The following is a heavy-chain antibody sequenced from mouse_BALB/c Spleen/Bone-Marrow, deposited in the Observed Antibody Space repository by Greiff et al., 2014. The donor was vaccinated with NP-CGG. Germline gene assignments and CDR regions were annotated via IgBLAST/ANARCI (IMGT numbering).Heavy chain of an antibody. Sequence: QVQLQQSGAELVKPGASVKLSCKASGYTFTSYWMNWVKQRPGQGLEWIGEIDPSDNYINYNQKVKGKGTLTVDKSSSTAYMQLSSLTSEDSAVYYCARSRGLYDYRYLDVWGAGTTVTVSS. V-gene: IGHV1-69*02. J-gene: IGHJ1*01. CDR1: GYTFTSYW. CDR3: ARSRGLYDYRYLDV. CDR2: IDPSDNYI. D-gene: IGHD2-3*01.